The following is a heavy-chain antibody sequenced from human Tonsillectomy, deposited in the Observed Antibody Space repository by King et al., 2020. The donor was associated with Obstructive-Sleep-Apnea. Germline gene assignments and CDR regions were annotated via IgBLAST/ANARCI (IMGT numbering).Heavy chain of an antibody. V-gene: IGHV3-30*04. Sequence: VQLVESGGGVVQPGRSLRLSCAASGFTFSSYAMHWVRQAPGKGREWVAVISYDASNKYYADSVKGRFTISRDNSKNTLYLQMNSLRAEDTAVYYCARDNVERYCSGGSCYVLDYWGQGALVTVSS. CDR3: ARDNVERYCSGGSCYVLDY. CDR1: GFTFSSYA. CDR2: ISYDASNK. D-gene: IGHD2-15*01. J-gene: IGHJ4*02.